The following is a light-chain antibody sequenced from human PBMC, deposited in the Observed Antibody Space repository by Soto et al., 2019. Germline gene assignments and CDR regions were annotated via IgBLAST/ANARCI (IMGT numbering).Light chain of an antibody. CDR1: QTISSW. Sequence: DIQMTQSPSTLSGSVGDRVTITCRASQTISSWLAWYQQKPGKAPKLLIYKASTLKSGVPSRFSGSGSGTEFTLNISSLQPDDFATYYCQHYNSYAGAFGQGPKVELK. CDR3: QHYNSYAGA. J-gene: IGKJ1*01. V-gene: IGKV1-5*03. CDR2: KAS.